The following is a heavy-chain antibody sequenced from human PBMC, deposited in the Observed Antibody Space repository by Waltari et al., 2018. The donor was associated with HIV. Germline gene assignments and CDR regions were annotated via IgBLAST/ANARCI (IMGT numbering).Heavy chain of an antibody. V-gene: IGHV4-4*02. CDR1: GGSISSSNW. J-gene: IGHJ2*01. Sequence: QVQLQESGPGLVKPSGTLSLTCAVSGGSISSSNWWSWVRQPPGKGLEWMGEIYHSGSTNYNPSLKRRVTISVDKSKNQFSLKLSSVTAADTAVYYCARDRVTMIVVDRDWYFDLWGRGTLVTVSS. CDR3: ARDRVTMIVVDRDWYFDL. D-gene: IGHD3-22*01. CDR2: IYHSGST.